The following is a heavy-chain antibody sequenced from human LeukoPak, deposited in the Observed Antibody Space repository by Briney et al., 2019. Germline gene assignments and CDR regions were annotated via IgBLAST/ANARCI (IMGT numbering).Heavy chain of an antibody. CDR3: ARDPSGAGRGYWFDP. J-gene: IGHJ5*02. CDR2: IYTSGST. V-gene: IGHV4-61*02. Sequence: SQTLSLTCTVSGGSISSGSYYWSWIRQPAGKGLEWIGRIYTSGSTNYNPSLKSRVTMSVDTSKNQFSLKLSSVTAADTAVYYCARDPSGAGRGYWFDPWGQGTLVTVSS. CDR1: GGSISSGSYY. D-gene: IGHD3-10*01.